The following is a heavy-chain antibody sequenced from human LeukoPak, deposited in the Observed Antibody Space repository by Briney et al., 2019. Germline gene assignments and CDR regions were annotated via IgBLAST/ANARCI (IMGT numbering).Heavy chain of an antibody. J-gene: IGHJ6*02. V-gene: IGHV1-69*01. D-gene: IGHD2-15*01. CDR3: ARPVRCSGGSCYSSSSPNLYYYYGMDV. Sequence: ASVKVSCKASGGTFSSYAISWVRQAPGQGLEWMGGIIPIFGTANYAQKFQGRVTITADESTSTAYMELSSPRSEDTAVYYCARPVRCSGGSCYSSSSPNLYYYYGMDVWGQGTTVTVSS. CDR1: GGTFSSYA. CDR2: IIPIFGTA.